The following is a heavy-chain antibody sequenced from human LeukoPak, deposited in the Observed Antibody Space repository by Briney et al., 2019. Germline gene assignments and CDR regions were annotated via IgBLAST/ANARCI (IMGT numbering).Heavy chain of an antibody. D-gene: IGHD5-18*01. Sequence: PSETLSLTCTVSGGSISSYYWSWIRQPAGKGLEWIGRIYTSGSTNYNPSLKSRVTMSVDTSKNQFSLKLSSVTAADTAVYYCARDQVDTAMVTYFDYWGQGTLVTVSS. CDR3: ARDQVDTAMVTYFDY. CDR1: GGSISSYY. J-gene: IGHJ4*02. CDR2: IYTSGST. V-gene: IGHV4-4*07.